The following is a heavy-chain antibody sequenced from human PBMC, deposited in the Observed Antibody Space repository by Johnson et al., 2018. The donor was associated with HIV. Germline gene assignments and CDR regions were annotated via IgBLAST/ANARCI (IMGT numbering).Heavy chain of an antibody. Sequence: VHLVESGGALVQPGRSLRLSCTASGFTFGDYGLNWVRQAPGKGLEWVSFIRSKAYGGTREYAASVKGRFTISRDDSKNIVYLQMNSLKTEDTGVYYCTRGGITIFGVVDAFDVWGQGTVVTVSS. CDR1: GFTFGDYG. D-gene: IGHD3-3*01. CDR2: IRSKAYGGTR. CDR3: TRGGITIFGVVDAFDV. J-gene: IGHJ3*01. V-gene: IGHV3-49*04.